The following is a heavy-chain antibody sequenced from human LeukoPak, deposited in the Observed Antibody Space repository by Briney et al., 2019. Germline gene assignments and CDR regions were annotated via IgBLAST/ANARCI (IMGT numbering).Heavy chain of an antibody. J-gene: IGHJ4*02. CDR1: GGTLSSYA. CDR2: IIPILGIA. V-gene: IGHV1-69*04. D-gene: IGHD3-16*02. CDR3: APGDYVWGSYHDSDY. Sequence: SVKVSCKASGGTLSSYAVSWVRQAPGQGLEWMGRIIPILGIANYAQKFQGRVTITADKSTSTAYMELSSLRSEDTAVYYCAPGDYVWGSYHDSDYWGQGTLVTVSS.